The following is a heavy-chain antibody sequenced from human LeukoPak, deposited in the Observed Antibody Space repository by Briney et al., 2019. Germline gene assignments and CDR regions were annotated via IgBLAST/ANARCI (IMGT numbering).Heavy chain of an antibody. CDR2: ISYDGSNK. CDR1: GFTFSSYA. CDR3: AKDQHIVVVTAPSSH. J-gene: IGHJ4*02. V-gene: IGHV3-30*04. Sequence: GGSLRPSSAASGFTFSSYAMHWVRQAPGKGLEWVAVISYDGSNKYYADSVKGRFTISRDNSKNTLYLQMNSLRAEDTAVYYCAKDQHIVVVTAPSSHWGQGTLVTVSS. D-gene: IGHD2-21*02.